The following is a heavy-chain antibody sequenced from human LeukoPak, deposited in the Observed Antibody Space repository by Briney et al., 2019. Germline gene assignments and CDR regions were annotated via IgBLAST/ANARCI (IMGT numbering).Heavy chain of an antibody. CDR2: ISFDGTIT. CDR3: ARDWRQD. V-gene: IGHV3-30*14. CDR1: GFPFSNHA. Sequence: GGSLRLSCAASGFPFSNHAMHWVRQAPGKGPEWVTIISFDGTITYYTDSVKGRFTITRDNSKNTLYLQMNSLRAEDTAVYYCARDWRQDWGQGTLVTVSS. J-gene: IGHJ4*02.